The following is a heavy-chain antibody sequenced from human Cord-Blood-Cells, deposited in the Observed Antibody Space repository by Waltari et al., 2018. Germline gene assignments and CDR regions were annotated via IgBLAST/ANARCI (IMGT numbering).Heavy chain of an antibody. V-gene: IGHV4-34*01. CDR2: INHSGST. CDR1: GGSFSGYY. CDR3: AWGADTVPAAPTY. D-gene: IGHD2-2*01. Sequence: QVQLQQWGAGLLKPSETLSLTCAGYGGSFSGYYWSWIRQPPGKGLEWIGEINHSGSTNYNPSLKSRVTISVDTSKNQFSLKLSSVTAADTAVYYCAWGADTVPAAPTYWGQGTLVTVSS. J-gene: IGHJ4*02.